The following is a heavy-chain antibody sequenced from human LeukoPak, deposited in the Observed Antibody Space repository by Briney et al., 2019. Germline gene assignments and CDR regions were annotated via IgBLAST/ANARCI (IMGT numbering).Heavy chain of an antibody. V-gene: IGHV4-59*01. J-gene: IGHJ6*03. Sequence: SETLSLTCTVSGGSISSYYWSWIRQPPGKGLEWFGYIHDSGTTNYNPSLKSRVTISVDTSKNQFSLKLSSVTAADTAVYYCARVSWFPGTSYYYMDVWGKGTTVTVSS. CDR3: ARVSWFPGTSYYYMDV. D-gene: IGHD1-1*01. CDR2: IHDSGTT. CDR1: GGSISSYY.